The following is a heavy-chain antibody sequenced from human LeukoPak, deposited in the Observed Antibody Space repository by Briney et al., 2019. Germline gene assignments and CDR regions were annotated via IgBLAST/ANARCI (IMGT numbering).Heavy chain of an antibody. CDR2: IIPIFGTA. Sequence: SVKVSCKASAGTFSSYAISWVRQAPGQGLEWMGGIIPIFGTANYAQKFQGRVTITADESTSTAYMELSSLRSEDTAVYYCARVPRSYGYVDYWGQGTLVTVSS. J-gene: IGHJ4*02. CDR3: ARVPRSYGYVDY. CDR1: AGTFSSYA. D-gene: IGHD1-26*01. V-gene: IGHV1-69*13.